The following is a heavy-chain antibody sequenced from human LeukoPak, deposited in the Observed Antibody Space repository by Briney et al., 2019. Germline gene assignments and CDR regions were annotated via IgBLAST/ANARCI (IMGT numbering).Heavy chain of an antibody. D-gene: IGHD1-26*01. CDR2: INSDGSST. J-gene: IGHJ4*02. CDR1: GFTFSSYW. CDR3: ARGGGYRFDY. Sequence: PGGSLRLSCAASGFTFSSYWMHWVRQAPGKGLVWVSLINSDGSSTRCADSVKGRFTISRDNAKNTLYLQMNSLRAEDTAVYYCARGGGYRFDYWGQGTLVTVSS. V-gene: IGHV3-74*01.